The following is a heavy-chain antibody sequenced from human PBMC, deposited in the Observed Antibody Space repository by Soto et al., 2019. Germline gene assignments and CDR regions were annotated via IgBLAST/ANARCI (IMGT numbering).Heavy chain of an antibody. Sequence: NPSETLSLTCTISGGSISTYYWSWIRQTPGKGLEWIGYIYTNGGSSYNPSLKRRVTISLDKSKNQFSLTLTSVTAADTAVYYCVRDPGSAMFDHWGQGTLVTVS. CDR3: VRDPGSAMFDH. V-gene: IGHV4-4*08. CDR1: GGSISTYY. D-gene: IGHD2-15*01. CDR2: IYTNGGS. J-gene: IGHJ4*02.